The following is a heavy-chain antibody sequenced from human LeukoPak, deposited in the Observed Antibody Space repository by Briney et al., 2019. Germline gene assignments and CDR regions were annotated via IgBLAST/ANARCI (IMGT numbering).Heavy chain of an antibody. Sequence: PSETLSLTCTVSGGSISSYYWSWIRQPPGKGLEWIGYIYYSGSTNYNPSLKSRVTISVDTSKNQFSLKLSSVTAADMAVYYCARAAVLRYFDWLDSGYYFDYWGQGTLVTVSS. J-gene: IGHJ4*02. V-gene: IGHV4-59*01. D-gene: IGHD3-9*01. CDR3: ARAAVLRYFDWLDSGYYFDY. CDR1: GGSISSYY. CDR2: IYYSGST.